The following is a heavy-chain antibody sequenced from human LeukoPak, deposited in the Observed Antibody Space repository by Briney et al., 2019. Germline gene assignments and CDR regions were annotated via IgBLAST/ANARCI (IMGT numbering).Heavy chain of an antibody. Sequence: ASVKVSCKASGYTFTSYDINWVRQATGQGREWMGWMNPNSGNTGYAQKFQGRVTITRNTSISTAYMELSSLRSEDTAVYYCAREEEQLDNFDYWGQGTLVTVSS. CDR1: GYTFTSYD. CDR3: AREEEQLDNFDY. CDR2: MNPNSGNT. J-gene: IGHJ4*02. V-gene: IGHV1-8*03. D-gene: IGHD6-13*01.